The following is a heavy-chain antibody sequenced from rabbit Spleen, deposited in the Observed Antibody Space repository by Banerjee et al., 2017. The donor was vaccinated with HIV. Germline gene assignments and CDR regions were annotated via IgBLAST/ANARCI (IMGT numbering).Heavy chain of an antibody. D-gene: IGHD1-1*01. J-gene: IGHJ3*01. CDR2: IYAGSGGNT. CDR3: ARDSSSIPYYVKL. V-gene: IGHV1S45*01. Sequence: QEQLVESGGGLVQPEGSLTLTCTASGFSFSSYYYMCWVRQAPGKGLEWIACIYAGSGGNTWYASWVNGRFTISKTSSTTVTLKMTSLTVADTATYFCARDSSSIPYYVKLWGQGTLVTVS. CDR1: GFSFSSYYY.